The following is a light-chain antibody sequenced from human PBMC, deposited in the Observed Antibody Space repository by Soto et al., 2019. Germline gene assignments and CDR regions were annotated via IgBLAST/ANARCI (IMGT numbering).Light chain of an antibody. CDR3: MIWPSNAVV. CDR1: SDINVGSYN. Sequence: QPVLTQPPSSSASPGESASLTCTLPSDINVGSYNIYWYQQKPGSPPRYLLYYYSDSDKGQGSGVPSRFSGSKDASANTGILLISGLQSEDEADYSCMIWPSNAVVFGGGTKLTVL. V-gene: IGLV5-37*01. J-gene: IGLJ2*01. CDR2: YYSDSDK.